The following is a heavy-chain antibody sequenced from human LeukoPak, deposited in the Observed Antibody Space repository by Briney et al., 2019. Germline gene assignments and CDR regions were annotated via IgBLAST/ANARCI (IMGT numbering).Heavy chain of an antibody. V-gene: IGHV4-39*07. CDR1: GGSISSSSYY. CDR3: ARGTITIFGVVIIGPFDY. Sequence: ASETLSLTCTVSGGSISSSSYYWGWIRQPPGKGLEWIGSIYYSGSTYYNPSLKSRVTISVDTSKNQFSLKLSSVTAADTAVYYCARGTITIFGVVIIGPFDYWGQGTLVTVSS. CDR2: IYYSGST. D-gene: IGHD3-3*01. J-gene: IGHJ4*02.